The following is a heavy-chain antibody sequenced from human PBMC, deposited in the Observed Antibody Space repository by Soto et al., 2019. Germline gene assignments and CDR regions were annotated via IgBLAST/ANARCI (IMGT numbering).Heavy chain of an antibody. CDR2: IIPMYGTA. CDR1: GGTFSSYA. CDR3: ARFTSMVRGVIDNWFDP. D-gene: IGHD3-10*01. V-gene: IGHV1-69*01. J-gene: IGHJ5*02. Sequence: QVPLVQSGAEVKKPGSSVTVSCTASGGTFSSYAIHWVRQAPGQGLEWMGAIIPMYGTAKYAQRVQGRVTITADESTTTVYMELTSLTSQDTAVDYCARFTSMVRGVIDNWFDPWGHGTLVTVAS.